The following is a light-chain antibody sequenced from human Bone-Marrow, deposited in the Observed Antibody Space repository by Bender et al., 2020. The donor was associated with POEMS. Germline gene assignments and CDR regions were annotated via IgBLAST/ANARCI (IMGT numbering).Light chain of an antibody. CDR3: QAWDTYSVI. CDR2: QDT. Sequence: SYEVTQPPSVSGSPGQTASITCSGDDLGDKYVAWYQQKPGQSPVLVIYQDTKRPSGIPERFSGSNSGNTATLTISGTQAMEEADYYCQAWDTYSVIFGGGTKLTVL. CDR1: DLGDKY. J-gene: IGLJ2*01. V-gene: IGLV3-1*01.